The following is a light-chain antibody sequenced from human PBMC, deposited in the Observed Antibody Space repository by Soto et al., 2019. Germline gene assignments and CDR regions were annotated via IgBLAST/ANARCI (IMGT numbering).Light chain of an antibody. J-gene: IGLJ2*01. CDR1: SSNIESNT. Sequence: QSVLTQPPSASGTPGQRVTISGSGSSSNIESNTVNWYQQLPGTAPKLLIYSNNQRPSGVPDRLSGSKSGTSASLAISGLQSEDEADYFFCSYARSYNVAFGGGTKLTVL. CDR2: SNN. V-gene: IGLV1-44*01. CDR3: CSYARSYNVA.